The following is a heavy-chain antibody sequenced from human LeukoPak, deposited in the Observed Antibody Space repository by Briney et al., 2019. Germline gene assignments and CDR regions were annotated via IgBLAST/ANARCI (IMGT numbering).Heavy chain of an antibody. CDR2: IYYNGNT. J-gene: IGHJ6*02. V-gene: IGHV4-59*08. CDR3: ARQVRFLEWPYGMDV. D-gene: IGHD3-3*01. CDR1: GGSINNNY. Sequence: SETLSLTCTVSGGSINNNYWSWFRQSPGKGLEWIGYIYYNGNTNYNTSLESRVTISVDTSKNQFSLKLSSVTAADTAVYYCARQVRFLEWPYGMDVWGQGTTVTVSS.